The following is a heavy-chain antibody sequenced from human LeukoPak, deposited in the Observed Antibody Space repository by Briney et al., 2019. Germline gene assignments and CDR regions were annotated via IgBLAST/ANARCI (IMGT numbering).Heavy chain of an antibody. CDR1: GYTFTSYG. CDR3: ARDLGYGAGSYGDY. J-gene: IGHJ4*02. CDR2: ISAYSGNT. Sequence: GASVKVSCKASGYTFTSYGISWVQQAPGQGLEWVGWISAYSGNTNYAQKLQGRVTMTTDTSTSTAYMELRSLRSDDTAVYYCARDLGYGAGSYGDYWGQGTLVAVSS. V-gene: IGHV1-18*04. D-gene: IGHD3-10*01.